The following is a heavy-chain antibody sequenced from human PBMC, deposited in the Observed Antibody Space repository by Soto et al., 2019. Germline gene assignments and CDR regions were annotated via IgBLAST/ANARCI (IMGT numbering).Heavy chain of an antibody. CDR1: GFTFSNAW. D-gene: IGHD6-19*01. CDR3: TTDEWLLHPGPPSYYSGMYV. J-gene: IGHJ6*02. V-gene: IGHV3-15*07. CDR2: IKSKTDGGTT. Sequence: EVQLVESGGGLVKPGGSLRLSCAASGFTFSNAWMNWVRQAPGKGLEWVGRIKSKTDGGTTDYAAPVKGRFTISRDDSKNTLYLQMNSLKTEDTAVYYCTTDEWLLHPGPPSYYSGMYVWGQGTTVTVSS.